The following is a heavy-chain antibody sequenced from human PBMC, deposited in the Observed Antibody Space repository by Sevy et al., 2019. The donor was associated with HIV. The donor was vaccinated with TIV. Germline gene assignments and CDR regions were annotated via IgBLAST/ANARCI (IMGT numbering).Heavy chain of an antibody. V-gene: IGHV3-7*01. CDR2: IKQDGGET. CDR3: AREWHATFDF. J-gene: IGHJ4*02. CDR1: GFSFNSYW. Sequence: GGSLRLSCAVSGFSFNSYWMSWVRQAPGKGLEGVASIKQDGGETYYVDSMKGRFTISRDNAKNSLYLQMSSLRVEDTAVYYCAREWHATFDFWGQGTLVTVSS.